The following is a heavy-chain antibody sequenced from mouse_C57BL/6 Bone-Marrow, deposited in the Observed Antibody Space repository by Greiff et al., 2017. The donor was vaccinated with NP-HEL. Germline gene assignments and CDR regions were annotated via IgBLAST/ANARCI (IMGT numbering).Heavy chain of an antibody. CDR3: ATVDYGSSYSYWYFDV. V-gene: IGHV14-3*01. J-gene: IGHJ1*03. D-gene: IGHD1-1*01. Sequence: EVQLVESVAELVRPGASVKLSCTASGFNIKNTYMHWVKQRPEQGLEWIGRIDPANGNTKYAPKFQGKATITADTSSNTAYLQLSSLTSEDTAIYYCATVDYGSSYSYWYFDVWGTGTTVTVSS. CDR1: GFNIKNTY. CDR2: IDPANGNT.